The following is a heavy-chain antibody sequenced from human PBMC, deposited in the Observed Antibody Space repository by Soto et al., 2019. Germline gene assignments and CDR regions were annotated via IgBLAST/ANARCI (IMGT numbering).Heavy chain of an antibody. J-gene: IGHJ4*02. CDR3: AKDSCSGGSCYSVGDVDY. V-gene: IGHV3-23*01. CDR1: GFTFSSYA. D-gene: IGHD2-15*01. CDR2: ISGSGGST. Sequence: EVQLLESGGGLVQPGGSLRLSCAASGFTFSSYAMSWVRQAPGKGLEWVSAISGSGGSTYYADSVKGRFTISRDNSKSTLYLQMNSLRAEDTAVYYCAKDSCSGGSCYSVGDVDYWGQGTLVTVSS.